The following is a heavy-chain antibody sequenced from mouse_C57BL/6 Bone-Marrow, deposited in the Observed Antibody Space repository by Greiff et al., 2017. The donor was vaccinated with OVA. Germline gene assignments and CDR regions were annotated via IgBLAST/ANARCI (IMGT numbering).Heavy chain of an antibody. V-gene: IGHV1-81*01. Sequence: QVQLQQSGAELARPGASVKLSCKASGYTFTSYGISWVKQRTGQGLEWIGEIYPRSGNTYYNEKFKGKATLTADKSSSTAYMALRSLTSEDSAVYFCARPPYYSNYDFGYRGQGTTRTVSS. CDR3: ARPPYYSNYDFGY. CDR2: IYPRSGNT. CDR1: GYTFTSYG. J-gene: IGHJ2*01. D-gene: IGHD2-5*01.